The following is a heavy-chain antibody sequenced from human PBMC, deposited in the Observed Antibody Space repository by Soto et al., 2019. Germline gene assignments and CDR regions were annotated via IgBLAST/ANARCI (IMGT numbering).Heavy chain of an antibody. V-gene: IGHV4-39*01. CDR3: ARHKGDIVVVPAPNWFDP. CDR2: IYYSGST. Sequence: PSETLSLTCTVSGGSISSSSYYWGWIRQPPGRGLEWIGSIYYSGSTYYNPSLKSRVTISVDTSKNQFSLKLSSVTAADTAVYYCARHKGDIVVVPAPNWFDPWGQGTLVTVSS. CDR1: GGSISSSSYY. D-gene: IGHD2-2*01. J-gene: IGHJ5*02.